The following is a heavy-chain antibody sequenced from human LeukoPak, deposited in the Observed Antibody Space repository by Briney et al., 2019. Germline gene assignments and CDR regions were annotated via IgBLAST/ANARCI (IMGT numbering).Heavy chain of an antibody. CDR3: ARTYGDYATYFDY. D-gene: IGHD4-17*01. CDR2: ISSDGSNK. V-gene: IGHV3-30*04. J-gene: IGHJ4*02. CDR1: GFTFSTYA. Sequence: QPERSLRLSCAASGFTFSTYAIHWVRQAPGKGLEWVAVISSDGSNKYYAGSVKGRLTISRDNSKSTLYLQMNSLRVDDTAVYYCARTYGDYATYFDYWGQGTLVTVSS.